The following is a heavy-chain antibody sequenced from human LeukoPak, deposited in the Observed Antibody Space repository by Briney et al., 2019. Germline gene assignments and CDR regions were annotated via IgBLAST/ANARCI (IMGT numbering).Heavy chain of an antibody. CDR3: ARDYYGP. CDR2: IWFDGSVK. CDR1: GFTFNTYG. D-gene: IGHD3-22*01. J-gene: IGHJ5*02. V-gene: IGHV3-33*08. Sequence: GGSLRLSCAASGFTFNTYGMHWVRQAPGQGLEWVAAIWFDGSVKHYSDAVKGRFTISRDNSKNTLFLQMNSLRVEDTAVYYCARDYYGPWGQGTLVTVSS.